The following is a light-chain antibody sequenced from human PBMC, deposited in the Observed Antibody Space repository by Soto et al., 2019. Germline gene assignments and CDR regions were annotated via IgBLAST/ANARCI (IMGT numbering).Light chain of an antibody. CDR3: QQHSNWPLT. CDR1: QSVSSN. V-gene: IGKV3-11*01. Sequence: EIVLIQSPATLSFSPGERATLSCRASQSVSSNLAWYQQNPGQAPRLLIFDASNRATGIPARFSGSGSGTDFILTISSLEPEDFAVYYCQQHSNWPLTFGGGTKVDI. J-gene: IGKJ4*01. CDR2: DAS.